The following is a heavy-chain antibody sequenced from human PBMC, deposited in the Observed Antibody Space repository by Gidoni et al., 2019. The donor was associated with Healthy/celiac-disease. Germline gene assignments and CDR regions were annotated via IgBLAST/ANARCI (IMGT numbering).Heavy chain of an antibody. CDR1: GYTFSSYG. J-gene: IGHJ4*02. CDR3: ARDKPYEGYYDSSGYYYWDY. V-gene: IGHV1-18*01. Sequence: QVQLVQSGAEVKKPGASVKVSCKASGYTFSSYGISWVRQAPGQGLEWMGWISAYNGNTNYAQKLQGRVTMTTDTSTSTAYMELRSLRSDDTAVYYCARDKPYEGYYDSSGYYYWDYWGQGTLVTVSS. CDR2: ISAYNGNT. D-gene: IGHD3-22*01.